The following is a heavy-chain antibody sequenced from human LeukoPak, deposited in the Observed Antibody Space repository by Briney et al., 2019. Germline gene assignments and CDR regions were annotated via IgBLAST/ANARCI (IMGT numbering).Heavy chain of an antibody. J-gene: IGHJ6*02. CDR2: ISAYNGNT. CDR1: GYTFTSYG. Sequence: ASVKVSCKASGYTFTSYGISWVRQAPGQGLEWMGWISAYNGNTNYAKKLQGRVTITTDTSTITAYMELRSLRSDGTAVYYCASGFMVRGVITSSCGMDVWGQGTTVTVCS. CDR3: ASGFMVRGVITSSCGMDV. D-gene: IGHD3-10*01. V-gene: IGHV1-18*01.